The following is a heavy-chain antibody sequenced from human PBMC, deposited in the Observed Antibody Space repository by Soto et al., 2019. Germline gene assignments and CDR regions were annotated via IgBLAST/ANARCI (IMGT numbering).Heavy chain of an antibody. Sequence: SVKVSCKASGGTFSSYAISWVRQAPGQGLEWMGGIIPIFGTANYAQKFQGRVTITADESTSTAYMELSSLRSEDTAVYYCASPKAIFGVYPFDYWGQGTLVTVSS. D-gene: IGHD3-3*01. V-gene: IGHV1-69*13. CDR1: GGTFSSYA. CDR2: IIPIFGTA. CDR3: ASPKAIFGVYPFDY. J-gene: IGHJ4*02.